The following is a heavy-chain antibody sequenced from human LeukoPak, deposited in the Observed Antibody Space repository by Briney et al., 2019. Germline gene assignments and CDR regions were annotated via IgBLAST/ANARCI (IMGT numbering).Heavy chain of an antibody. V-gene: IGHV3-30-3*01. D-gene: IGHD3-9*01. Sequence: GGALRLSCAASGFTFSSYAMHWVRQAPGKGLEGVAVISYDGSNKYYADSVKGRFTISRDNSKNTLYLQMNSLRAEDTAVYYCARDPDYDILTGPPKDYWGQGTLVTVSS. CDR3: ARDPDYDILTGPPKDY. CDR1: GFTFSSYA. CDR2: ISYDGSNK. J-gene: IGHJ4*02.